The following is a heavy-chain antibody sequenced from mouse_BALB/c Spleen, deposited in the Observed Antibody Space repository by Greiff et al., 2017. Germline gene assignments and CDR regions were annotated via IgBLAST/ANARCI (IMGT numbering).Heavy chain of an antibody. V-gene: IGHV5-9-3*01. D-gene: IGHD2-1*01. Sequence: EVKLMDSGGGLVKPGGSLKLSCAASGFTFSSYAMSWVRQTPEKRLEWVATISSGGSYTYYPDSVKGRFTISRDNAKNTLYLQMSSLRSEDTAMYYCARDEGSTPAYWGQGTLVTVSA. J-gene: IGHJ3*01. CDR2: ISSGGSYT. CDR3: ARDEGSTPAY. CDR1: GFTFSSYA.